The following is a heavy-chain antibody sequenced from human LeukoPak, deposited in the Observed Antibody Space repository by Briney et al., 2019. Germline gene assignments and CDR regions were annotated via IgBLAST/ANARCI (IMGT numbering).Heavy chain of an antibody. D-gene: IGHD3-22*01. J-gene: IGHJ4*02. V-gene: IGHV1-69*13. Sequence: ASVKVSCKASGGTFSSYAISWVRQVPGQGLEWMGGIIPIFGTANYAQKFQGRVTITADESTSTAYMELSSLRSEDTAVYYCARSHDSSGYYYVYYFDYWGQGTLVTVSS. CDR3: ARSHDSSGYYYVYYFDY. CDR1: GGTFSSYA. CDR2: IIPIFGTA.